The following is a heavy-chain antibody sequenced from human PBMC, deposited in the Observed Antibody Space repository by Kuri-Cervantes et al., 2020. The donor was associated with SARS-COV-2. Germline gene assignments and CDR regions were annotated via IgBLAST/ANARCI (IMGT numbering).Heavy chain of an antibody. CDR1: GFSFNNFA. Sequence: GGSLRLSCAASGFSFNNFAMNWVRQAPGKGLEWVAVISYEGSIKKYADSVKGRFTISRDNSKNTLYLQVNSLRAEDTAVYYCAREGMVRGATFFDYWGQGTLVTVSS. D-gene: IGHD3-10*01. CDR2: ISYEGSIK. J-gene: IGHJ4*02. CDR3: AREGMVRGATFFDY. V-gene: IGHV3-30*04.